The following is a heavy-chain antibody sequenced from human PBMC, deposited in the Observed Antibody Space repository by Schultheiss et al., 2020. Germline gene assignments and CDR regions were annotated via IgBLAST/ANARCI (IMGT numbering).Heavy chain of an antibody. J-gene: IGHJ4*02. CDR2: IYYSGST. CDR3: ARPTPLVTTGTTGFDY. CDR1: GGSISSSSYY. Sequence: ESLKISCTVSGGSISSSSYYWGWIRQPPGKGLEWIGSIYYSGSTYYNPSLKSRVTISVDTSKNQFSLKLSSVTAADTAVYYCARPTPLVTTGTTGFDYWGQGTLVTVSS. V-gene: IGHV4-39*01. D-gene: IGHD1-1*01.